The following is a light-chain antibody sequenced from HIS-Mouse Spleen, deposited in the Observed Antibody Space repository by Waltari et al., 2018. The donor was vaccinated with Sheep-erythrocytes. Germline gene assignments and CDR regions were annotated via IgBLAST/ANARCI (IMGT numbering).Light chain of an antibody. CDR1: SSDVGSYNL. J-gene: IGLJ3*02. CDR3: CSYAGSSTWV. V-gene: IGLV2-23*01. Sequence: QSALTQPASVSGSPGQSITISCTGTSSDVGSYNLVSWYQPHPGKAPKLMIYEGSKRPSGVFNRFSGSKSGKTASLTLSGLQAEDEADYYCCSYAGSSTWVFGGGTKLTVL. CDR2: EGS.